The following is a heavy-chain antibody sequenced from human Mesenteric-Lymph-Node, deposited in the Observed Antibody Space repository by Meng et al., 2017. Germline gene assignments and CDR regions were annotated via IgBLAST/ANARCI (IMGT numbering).Heavy chain of an antibody. CDR2: IYWDDDK. Sequence: QITLKESGPTLVKPTQTLTLTCTFSGFSLNTSRVGVAWIRQPPGKALEWLALIYWDDDKRYSPSLKNRLTITKDTSKNQVVLTMTNMDPVDTATYYCAQTTQMACDYWGQGTLVTVSS. D-gene: IGHD5-24*01. CDR1: GFSLNTSRVG. V-gene: IGHV2-5*02. CDR3: AQTTQMACDY. J-gene: IGHJ4*02.